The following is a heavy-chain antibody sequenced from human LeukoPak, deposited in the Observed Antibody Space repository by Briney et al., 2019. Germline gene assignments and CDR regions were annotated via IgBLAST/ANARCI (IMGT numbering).Heavy chain of an antibody. J-gene: IGHJ3*02. CDR3: AREPNCSGGSCLDAFDI. V-gene: IGHV3-53*01. CDR2: IYSGGST. D-gene: IGHD2-15*01. Sequence: PGGSLRLSCAASGFTVSSNYMSWVRQAPGKRLEWVSVIYSGGSTYYADSVKGRFTTSRDNSKNTLYLQMNSLRAEDTAVYYCAREPNCSGGSCLDAFDIWGQGTMVTVSS. CDR1: GFTVSSNY.